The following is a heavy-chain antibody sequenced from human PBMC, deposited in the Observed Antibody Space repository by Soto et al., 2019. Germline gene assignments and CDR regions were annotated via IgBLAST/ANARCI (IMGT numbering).Heavy chain of an antibody. D-gene: IGHD3-3*01. CDR2: ISYDGSNK. J-gene: IGHJ6*02. CDR3: ARDHLITIFGVWYYGMDV. V-gene: IGHV3-30-3*01. CDR1: GFTFSSYA. Sequence: GGSLRLSCAASGFTFSSYAMHWVRQAPGKGLEWVAVISYDGSNKYYADSVKGRFTISRDNSKNTLYLQMNSLRAEDTAVYYCARDHLITIFGVWYYGMDVWGQGTTVTVSS.